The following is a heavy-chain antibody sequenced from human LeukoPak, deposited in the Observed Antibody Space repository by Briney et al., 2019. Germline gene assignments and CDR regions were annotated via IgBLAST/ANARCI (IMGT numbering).Heavy chain of an antibody. D-gene: IGHD3-16*01. CDR2: FYNSGRF. V-gene: IGHV4-59*01. CDR3: TRGAGWLIDY. CDR1: DDSISDYY. J-gene: IGHJ4*02. Sequence: PSETLSLTCTVSDDSISDYYRGWVRQPPGKGLEWVGYFYNSGRFTYNPSLTSRVTISADTSKNHFSLKLDSVTTADTAVYYCTRGAGWLIDYWGQGILVTVSS.